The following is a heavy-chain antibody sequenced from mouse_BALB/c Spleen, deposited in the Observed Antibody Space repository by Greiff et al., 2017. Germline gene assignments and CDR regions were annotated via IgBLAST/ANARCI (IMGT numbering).Heavy chain of an antibody. CDR1: GFAFSSYD. D-gene: IGHD4-1*01. V-gene: IGHV5-12-1*01. CDR2: ISSGGGST. CDR3: ARHLTAIDY. J-gene: IGHJ4*01. Sequence: EVKVVESGGGLVKPGGSLKLSCAASGFAFSSYDMSWVRQTPEKRLEWVAYISSGGGSTYYPDTVKGRFTISRDNAKNTLYLQMSSLKSEDTAMYYCARHLTAIDYWGQGTSVTVSS.